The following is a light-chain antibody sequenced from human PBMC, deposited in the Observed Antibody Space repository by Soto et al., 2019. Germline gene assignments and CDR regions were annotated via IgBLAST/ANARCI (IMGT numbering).Light chain of an antibody. CDR3: QQYGSVPLT. Sequence: EIVLTQSPGTLSLSPGERANLSCRASQSVSTSYLAWYQQKPGQAPRLLIYGASSRATGIPDRFSGSGSGADFTHTISRLEPEDFAVYYCQQYGSVPLTFGGGTKVEIK. CDR1: QSVSTSY. V-gene: IGKV3-20*01. J-gene: IGKJ4*01. CDR2: GAS.